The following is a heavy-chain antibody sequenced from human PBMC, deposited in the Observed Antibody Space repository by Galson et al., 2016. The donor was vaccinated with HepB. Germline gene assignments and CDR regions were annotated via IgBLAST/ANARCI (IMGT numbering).Heavy chain of an antibody. J-gene: IGHJ4*02. D-gene: IGHD4-17*01. Sequence: SLRLSCAASGFTVSNYGMHWVRQAPGKGLEWVAMIWYEGNNKYYADSVKGRFTISRDDSKNTLFLQMNSLRAEDTAVYYCARSQSAPYGDPIGDWGQGTLVTVSS. CDR1: GFTVSNYG. CDR2: IWYEGNNK. V-gene: IGHV3-33*01. CDR3: ARSQSAPYGDPIGD.